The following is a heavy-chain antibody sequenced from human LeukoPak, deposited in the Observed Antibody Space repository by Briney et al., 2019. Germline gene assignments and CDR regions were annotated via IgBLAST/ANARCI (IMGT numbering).Heavy chain of an antibody. CDR1: GFTFSSYG. D-gene: IGHD2-8*01. J-gene: IGHJ6*02. CDR3: AKDWVYCTNGVCYPANYYGMDV. Sequence: GGSLRLSCAASGFTFSSYGMHWVRQAPGKGLEWVAVISYDGINKYYADSVKGRFTISRDNSKNTLYLQMNSLRAEDTAVYYCAKDWVYCTNGVCYPANYYGMDVWGQGTTVTVSS. CDR2: ISYDGINK. V-gene: IGHV3-30*18.